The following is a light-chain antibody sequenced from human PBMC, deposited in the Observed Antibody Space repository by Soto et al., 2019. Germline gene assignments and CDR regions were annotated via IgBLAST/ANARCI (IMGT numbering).Light chain of an antibody. J-gene: IGKJ1*01. CDR2: GAS. V-gene: IGKV3-20*01. Sequence: EIVLTQSPGTLSLSPGERATLSCRASQSVSSSYLAWYQQKPGQAPRLLIYGASSRATGIPGRFSGSGCGTDFTLTISRLDHEDFAVYYCHQYGSSPRTFGQGTKVEIK. CDR1: QSVSSSY. CDR3: HQYGSSPRT.